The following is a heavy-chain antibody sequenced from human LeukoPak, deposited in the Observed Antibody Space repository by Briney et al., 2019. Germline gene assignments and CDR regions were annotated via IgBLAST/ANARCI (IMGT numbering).Heavy chain of an antibody. Sequence: SETLSLTCTVSGGSLSSSSYYWGWIRRPPGKGLEWLGSVFHSGDTYYNLPLKSRVTVSVETSKNQIYLKVFSVTAADTAVYYCGRHRPQVDPFDYWGQGTLVTVSS. V-gene: IGHV4-39*01. D-gene: IGHD5-12*01. CDR3: GRHRPQVDPFDY. J-gene: IGHJ4*02. CDR1: GGSLSSSSYY. CDR2: VFHSGDT.